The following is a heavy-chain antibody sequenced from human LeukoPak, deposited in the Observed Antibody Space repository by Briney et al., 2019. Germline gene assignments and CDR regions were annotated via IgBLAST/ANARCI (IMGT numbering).Heavy chain of an antibody. CDR3: ARDIVVVPAAIRLRY. J-gene: IGHJ4*02. Sequence: ASVKVSCKASGYTFTNNYLHWVRQAPGQGLEWMGMIYPRDGSTSYAQNFQGRVTVTRDTSTTTVHMELSSLRSEDTAVYYCARDIVVVPAAIRLRYWGQGTLVTVSS. V-gene: IGHV1-46*01. CDR2: IYPRDGST. D-gene: IGHD2-2*02. CDR1: GYTFTNNY.